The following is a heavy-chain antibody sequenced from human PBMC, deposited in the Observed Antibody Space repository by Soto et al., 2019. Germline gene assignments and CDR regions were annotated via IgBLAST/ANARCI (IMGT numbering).Heavy chain of an antibody. J-gene: IGHJ6*02. V-gene: IGHV3-13*01. CDR2: IGTAGDT. CDR1: GFTFSSYD. Sequence: SGGSLRLSCAASGFTFSSYDMHWVRQATGKGLEWVSAIGTAGDTYYPGSVKGRFTISRENAKNSLYLQMNSLRAGDTAVYYCARARYDFWSGYSNYGMDVWGQGTTVTVSS. D-gene: IGHD3-3*01. CDR3: ARARYDFWSGYSNYGMDV.